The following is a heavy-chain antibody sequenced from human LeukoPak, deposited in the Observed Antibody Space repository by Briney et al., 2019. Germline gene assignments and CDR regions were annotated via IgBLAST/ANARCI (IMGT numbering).Heavy chain of an antibody. CDR2: ISSSSGTI. J-gene: IGHJ4*02. Sequence: PGGSLRLSCAASGFTFNSYSMNWVRQAPGKGLEWVSYISSSSGTIYYADSVKGRFTISRDNSKNTLYLQMNSLRAEDTAVYYCARGTQWLVHLDYWGQGTLVTVSS. V-gene: IGHV3-48*01. D-gene: IGHD6-19*01. CDR1: GFTFNSYS. CDR3: ARGTQWLVHLDY.